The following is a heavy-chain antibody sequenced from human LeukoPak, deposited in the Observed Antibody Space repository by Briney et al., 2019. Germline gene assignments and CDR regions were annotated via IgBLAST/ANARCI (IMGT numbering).Heavy chain of an antibody. J-gene: IGHJ4*02. Sequence: GGSLRLSCAASGFTVSRNYMSWVRQAPGKGLEWVSVLYTGGSTYYADSVKGRFTISRDNSKNTLYLQMNSLRAEDTAVYYCARELISRYFDYWGQGTLVTVSS. CDR1: GFTVSRNY. V-gene: IGHV3-53*01. CDR2: LYTGGST. CDR3: ARELISRYFDY.